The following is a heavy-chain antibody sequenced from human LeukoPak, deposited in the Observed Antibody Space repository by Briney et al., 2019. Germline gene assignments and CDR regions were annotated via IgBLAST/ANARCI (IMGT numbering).Heavy chain of an antibody. CDR3: ARGISGYFGTSGYYYDY. J-gene: IGHJ4*02. D-gene: IGHD3-22*01. CDR2: IYHSGSI. V-gene: IGHV4-4*02. Sequence: SETLSLTCAVSGDSISTNYWWTWVRQPPGKGLEWIGEIYHSGSINYNPSLKNRVTLSIDKSNNHFSLRLSSLSAADTAVYYCARGISGYFGTSGYYYDYWGQGTLVTVSS. CDR1: GDSISTNYW.